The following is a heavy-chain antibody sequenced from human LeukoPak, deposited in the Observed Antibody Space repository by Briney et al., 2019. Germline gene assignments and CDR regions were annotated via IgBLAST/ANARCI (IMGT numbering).Heavy chain of an antibody. J-gene: IGHJ4*02. CDR2: IYPGDSDT. CDR3: PRHGSGYDPYYFDY. V-gene: IGHV5-51*01. CDR1: GYSFTSYW. Sequence: ESLKISCKGAGYSFTSYWIGWGRQMPGKGLEWMWIIYPGDSDTTYSPSFQGQLTTSADKSISTAYLQWSSLKASDTAMYYCPRHGSGYDPYYFDYWGQGTLVTVSS. D-gene: IGHD5-12*01.